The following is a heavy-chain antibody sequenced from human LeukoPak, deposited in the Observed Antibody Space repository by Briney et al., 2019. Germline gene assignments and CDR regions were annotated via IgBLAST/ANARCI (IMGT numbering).Heavy chain of an antibody. CDR3: TRSSLSHYDILTGPPYYFDY. CDR2: INPNSGGT. V-gene: IGHV1-2*02. J-gene: IGHJ4*02. CDR1: GYTFTGYY. D-gene: IGHD3-9*01. Sequence: GASVKVSCKASGYTFTGYYMHWVRQAPGQGLEWMGWINPNSGGTNYAQKFQGRVTMTRDTSISTAYMELSRLRSDDTAVYYCTRSSLSHYDILTGPPYYFDYWGQGTLVTVSS.